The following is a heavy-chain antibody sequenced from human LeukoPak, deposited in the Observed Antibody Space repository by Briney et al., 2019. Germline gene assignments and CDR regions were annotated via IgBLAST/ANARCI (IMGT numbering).Heavy chain of an antibody. CDR2: INPSGGST. CDR1: GHTFTSYY. J-gene: IGHJ6*03. V-gene: IGHV1-46*01. D-gene: IGHD3-10*01. CDR3: ARGPSITMVRGGQWYYYMDV. Sequence: ASVKVSCKASGHTFTSYYMHWVRQAPGQGLEWMGIINPSGGSTNYAQKFQGRVTMTRDTSTNTVYMELSSLGSEDTAVYYCARGPSITMVRGGQWYYYMDVWGKGTTVTISS.